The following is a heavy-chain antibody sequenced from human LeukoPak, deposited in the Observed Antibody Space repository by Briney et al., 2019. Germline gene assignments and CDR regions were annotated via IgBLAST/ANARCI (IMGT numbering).Heavy chain of an antibody. CDR2: TIPTFGTA. CDR3: ARDYYDSSGYYGSLGY. D-gene: IGHD3-22*01. V-gene: IGHV1-69*05. J-gene: IGHJ4*02. Sequence: GASVKVSCKASGGTFSSYAISWVRQAPGQGLEWMGGTIPTFGTANYAQKFQGRVTITTDQSTSTAYMELSSLRSEDTAVYYCARDYYDSSGYYGSLGYWGQGTLVTVSS. CDR1: GGTFSSYA.